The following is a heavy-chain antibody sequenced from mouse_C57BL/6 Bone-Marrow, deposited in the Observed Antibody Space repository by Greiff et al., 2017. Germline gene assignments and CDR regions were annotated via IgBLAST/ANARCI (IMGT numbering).Heavy chain of an antibody. D-gene: IGHD1-1*01. CDR3: ARFPFYPRGYAMDY. J-gene: IGHJ4*01. V-gene: IGHV5-4*03. CDR2: ISDGGSYT. Sequence: EVKLVESGGGLVKPGGSLKLSCAASGFTFSSYAMSWVRQTPEKRLEWVATISDGGSYTYYPDNVKGRFTISRDNAKNNLYLQMSHLKSEDTAMYYCARFPFYPRGYAMDYWGQGTSVTVSS. CDR1: GFTFSSYA.